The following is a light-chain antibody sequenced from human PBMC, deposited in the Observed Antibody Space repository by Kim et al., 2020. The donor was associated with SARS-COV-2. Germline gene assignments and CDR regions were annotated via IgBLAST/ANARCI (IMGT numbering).Light chain of an antibody. Sequence: SPGERATPSCRASRSVANQLAWYQQKPGQAPRTLLYDASNRAIGIPDKFSGSGSGTDFTLTISRLEPEDSALYYCHQYNSAPPLTFGGGTKVEIK. CDR1: RSVANQ. V-gene: IGKV3-20*01. J-gene: IGKJ4*01. CDR2: DAS. CDR3: HQYNSAPPLT.